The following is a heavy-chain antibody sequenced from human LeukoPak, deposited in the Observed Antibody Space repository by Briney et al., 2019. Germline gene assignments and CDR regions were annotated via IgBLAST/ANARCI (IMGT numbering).Heavy chain of an antibody. V-gene: IGHV4-38-2*02. CDR2: IYHSGST. J-gene: IGHJ4*02. CDR3: ARCSIVATPDYYFDY. D-gene: IGHD5-12*01. CDR1: GYPISSGYY. Sequence: PSETLSLTCTVSGYPISSGYYWGWIRQPPGKGLEWIGSIYHSGSTYYNPSLKSRVTISVDTSKNQFSLKLSSVTAADTAVYYCARCSIVATPDYYFDYWGQGTLVTVSS.